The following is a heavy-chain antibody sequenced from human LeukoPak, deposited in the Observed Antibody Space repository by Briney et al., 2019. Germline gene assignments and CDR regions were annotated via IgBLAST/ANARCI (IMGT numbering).Heavy chain of an antibody. Sequence: MSGGSLRLSCAASGFTFSDYNMNWVRQAPGKGLEWVSYITNGGSTIHHADSVKGRFTISRDNAKNTLYLQMNSLRAEDTAVYYCATYSSSPQDYYYMDVWGKGTTVTVSS. CDR1: GFTFSDYN. V-gene: IGHV3-11*04. CDR3: ATYSSSPQDYYYMDV. CDR2: ITNGGSTI. D-gene: IGHD6-6*01. J-gene: IGHJ6*03.